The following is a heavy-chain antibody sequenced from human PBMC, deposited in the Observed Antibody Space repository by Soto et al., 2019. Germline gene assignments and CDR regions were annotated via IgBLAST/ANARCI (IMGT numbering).Heavy chain of an antibody. CDR1: GYTFTSYD. CDR3: AREREGSGFDP. D-gene: IGHD1-26*01. V-gene: IGHV1-8*01. CDR2: MNPNSGNT. Sequence: GASVKVSCTASGYTFTSYDINWVRQATGQGLEWMGWMNPNSGNTAYAQKFQGRVTMTRNTSISTAYMELSSLRSEDTAVYYCAREREGSGFDPWGQGTLVTVSS. J-gene: IGHJ5*02.